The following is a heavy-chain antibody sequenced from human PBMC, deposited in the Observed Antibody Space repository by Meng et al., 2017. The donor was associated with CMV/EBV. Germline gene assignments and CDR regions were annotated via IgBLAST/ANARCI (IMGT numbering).Heavy chain of an antibody. D-gene: IGHD2-2*01. CDR1: GGSISSSSYY. CDR3: ARDTIVVVPAASGGFDY. J-gene: IGHJ4*02. Sequence: ESLKISCTVSGGSISSSSYYWGWIRQPPGKGLEWIGSIYYSGSTYYNPSLKSRVTISVDTSKSQFSLKLSSVTAADTSVYYCARDTIVVVPAASGGFDYWGQGTLVTVSS. V-gene: IGHV4-39*07. CDR2: IYYSGST.